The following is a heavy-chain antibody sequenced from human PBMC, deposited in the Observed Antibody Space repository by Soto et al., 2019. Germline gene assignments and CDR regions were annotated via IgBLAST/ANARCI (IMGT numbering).Heavy chain of an antibody. CDR3: AKDMALDSGWYEGFDY. D-gene: IGHD6-19*01. Sequence: DVQLVESGGGLVQPGRSLRLSCAASGFTFDDYAMHWVRQAPGKGLEWVSGISWNSGSIGYADSVKGRFTISRDNAKNSLYRQMNSLRAEDTALYYCAKDMALDSGWYEGFDYWGQGTLVTVSS. V-gene: IGHV3-9*01. J-gene: IGHJ4*02. CDR2: ISWNSGSI. CDR1: GFTFDDYA.